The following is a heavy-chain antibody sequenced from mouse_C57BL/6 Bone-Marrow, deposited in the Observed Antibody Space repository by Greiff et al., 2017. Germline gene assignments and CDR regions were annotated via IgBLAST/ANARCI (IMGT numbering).Heavy chain of an antibody. CDR2: IYPGSGNT. Sequence: VKLVESGPELVKPGASVKISCKASGYSFTSYYIHWVKQRPGQGLEWIGWIYPGSGNTKYNEKFKGKATLTADTSSSTAYMQLSSLTSEDSAVYYCANIYYDYEDYWGQGTTLTVSS. J-gene: IGHJ2*01. D-gene: IGHD2-4*01. CDR3: ANIYYDYEDY. CDR1: GYSFTSYY. V-gene: IGHV1-66*01.